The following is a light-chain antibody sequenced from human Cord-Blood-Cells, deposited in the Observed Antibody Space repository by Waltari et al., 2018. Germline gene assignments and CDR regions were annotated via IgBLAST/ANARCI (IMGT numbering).Light chain of an antibody. CDR2: CAS. CDR3: QQYDSTPYS. Sequence: DIVMTHSPDSLAVSLGERATINCKSSQSVLYSSNNKNYLAWYQQKPVQPPKLLIYCASTRESGVPYRFSGSGSGTDFTLTISSLHAEDVAVYYCQQYDSTPYSFGQGTKLEIK. CDR1: QSVLYSSNNKNY. J-gene: IGKJ2*03. V-gene: IGKV4-1*01.